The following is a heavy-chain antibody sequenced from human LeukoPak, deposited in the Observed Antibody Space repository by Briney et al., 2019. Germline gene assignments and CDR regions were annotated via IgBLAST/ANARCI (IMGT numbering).Heavy chain of an antibody. J-gene: IGHJ4*02. CDR1: GYTFTGYY. CDR3: ARGGEKDYGDYGRFGY. Sequence: ASVKDSCKASGYTFTGYYMHWVRQAPGQGLEWMGWINPNSGGTNYAQKFQGRVTMTRDTSISTAYMELSRLRSDDTAVYYCARGGEKDYGDYGRFGYWGQGTLVTVSS. D-gene: IGHD4-17*01. CDR2: INPNSGGT. V-gene: IGHV1-2*02.